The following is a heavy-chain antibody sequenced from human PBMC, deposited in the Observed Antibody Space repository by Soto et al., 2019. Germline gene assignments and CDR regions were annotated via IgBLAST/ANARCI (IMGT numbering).Heavy chain of an antibody. CDR3: AGVSPITMVREAIAPSDY. V-gene: IGHV4-31*02. D-gene: IGHD3-10*01. J-gene: IGHJ4*02. Sequence: QVQLQSSGPGLVTPSQTLSLTCTVSGGASSRGGYYLSWIRQPPGTRLEWMGYIYYSGSTYYNPALKSRDTLSVDTANKQFSLELSSVTGADTAMYYCAGVSPITMVREAIAPSDYCGQGTLVTVSS. CDR2: IYYSGST. CDR1: GGASSRGGYY.